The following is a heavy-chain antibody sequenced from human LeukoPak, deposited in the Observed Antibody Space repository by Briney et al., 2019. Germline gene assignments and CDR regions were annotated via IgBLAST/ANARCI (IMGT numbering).Heavy chain of an antibody. CDR3: AKEGGLWFGAPSFDY. D-gene: IGHD3-10*01. V-gene: IGHV3-30*02. CDR1: GFTFSSYG. Sequence: GGSLRLSCAASGFTFSSYGMHWVRQAPGKGLEWVAFIRYDGSNKYYADSVKGRFTISRDNSKNTLYLQMNSLRAEDTAVYYCAKEGGLWFGAPSFDYWGQGTLVTVSS. CDR2: IRYDGSNK. J-gene: IGHJ4*02.